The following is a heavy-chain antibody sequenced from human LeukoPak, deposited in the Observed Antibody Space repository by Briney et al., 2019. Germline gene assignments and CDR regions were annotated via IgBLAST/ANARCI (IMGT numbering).Heavy chain of an antibody. Sequence: SETLSLTCAVYGGSFSGYYWSWIRQPPGKGLEWIGEINHSGSTNYNPSLKSRVTISVDTSKNQFSLKLSSVTAADTAVYYCARGSVYSSSWYRKGCYFDYWGQGTLVTVSS. J-gene: IGHJ4*02. V-gene: IGHV4-34*01. CDR2: INHSGST. CDR1: GGSFSGYY. D-gene: IGHD6-13*01. CDR3: ARGSVYSSSWYRKGCYFDY.